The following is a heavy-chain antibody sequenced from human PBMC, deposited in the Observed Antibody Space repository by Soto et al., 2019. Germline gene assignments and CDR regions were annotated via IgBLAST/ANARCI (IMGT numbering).Heavy chain of an antibody. CDR3: ARYGTINSAAYYGMDV. CDR2: IYSGGST. D-gene: IGHD1-1*01. CDR1: GFTVSSSY. V-gene: IGHV3-53*01. Sequence: EVQLVESVGELIQPGGSLRLSCAASGFTVSSSYMSWVRQAPGKGLEWVSLIYSGGSTYYAYSVKGRFTISRDNSKNTLYLQLNSLRGEDTAVYYCARYGTINSAAYYGMDVWGQGTTVTVSS. J-gene: IGHJ6*02.